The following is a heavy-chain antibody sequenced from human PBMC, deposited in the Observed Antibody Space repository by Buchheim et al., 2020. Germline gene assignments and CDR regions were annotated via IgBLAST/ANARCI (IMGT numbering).Heavy chain of an antibody. CDR1: GGSISSSNW. J-gene: IGHJ6*02. V-gene: IGHV4-4*02. CDR3: ARETRDYYDSSGYYFRYYYYGMDV. Sequence: QVQLQESGPGLVKPSGTLSLTCAVSGGSISSSNWWSWVRQPPGKGLEWIGEIYHSGSTNYNPSLKSRVTISVDKSKNQFSLELSAVTAADTAVYYCARETRDYYDSSGYYFRYYYYGMDVWGQGTT. D-gene: IGHD3-22*01. CDR2: IYHSGST.